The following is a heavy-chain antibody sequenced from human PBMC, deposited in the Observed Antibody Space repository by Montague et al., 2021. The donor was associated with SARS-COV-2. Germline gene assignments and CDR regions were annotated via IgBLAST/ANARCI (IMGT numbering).Heavy chain of an antibody. Sequence: SETLSLTCSVSGDSISRSHYFWAWIRQPPGMGLEWIGSIYFTGXTXNXXSLKSRVTISIDTSKNHFSQRLSSVTAADSAVFYCARWGLNNAFDIWGLGTMITISS. D-gene: IGHD1/OR15-1a*01. J-gene: IGHJ3*02. V-gene: IGHV4-39*02. CDR2: IYFTGXT. CDR1: GDSISRSHYF. CDR3: ARWGLNNAFDI.